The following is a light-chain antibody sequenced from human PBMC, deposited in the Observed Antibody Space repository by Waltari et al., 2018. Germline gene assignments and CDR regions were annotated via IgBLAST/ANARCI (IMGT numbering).Light chain of an antibody. CDR3: QHYVTLPVT. CDR2: AAA. J-gene: IGKJ1*01. V-gene: IGKV3-20*01. Sequence: EIVLTQSPGTLSLSPGERATLSCRTSQSVSRTLAWYQQKPVQAPRLLIYAAASRATGIPDRFSGSGSGTDFSLTISRLEPEDFAVYYCQHYVTLPVTFGPGTKVEIK. CDR1: QSVSRT.